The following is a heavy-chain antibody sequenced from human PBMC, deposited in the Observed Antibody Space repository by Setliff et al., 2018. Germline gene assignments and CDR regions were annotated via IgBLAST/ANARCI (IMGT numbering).Heavy chain of an antibody. CDR3: AREGRSSTRGWYMDA. CDR2: ISSSSSYI. J-gene: IGHJ6*03. V-gene: IGHV3-21*01. CDR1: GFTFSSYS. D-gene: IGHD2-2*01. Sequence: GGPLRLSCAASGFTFSSYSMNWVRQAPGKGLEWVSSISSSSSYIYYADSVKGRFTISRDNAKNSLYLQMNSLRAEDTAVYYCAREGRSSTRGWYMDAWGKGNSVTVSS.